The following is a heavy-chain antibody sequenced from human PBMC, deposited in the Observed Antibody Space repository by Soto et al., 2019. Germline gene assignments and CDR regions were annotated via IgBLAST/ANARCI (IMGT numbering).Heavy chain of an antibody. Sequence: QVQLVQSGAEVKKPGASVKVSCKASGYSFTSYGISWVRQAPGQGLEWMGWISTNNGNTKYAQKLQGRVTMTTDTSTSTAYMELRSLRSNDTAVYYCARVIAMAPIDYWGQGTLVTVSS. CDR3: ARVIAMAPIDY. D-gene: IGHD6-19*01. V-gene: IGHV1-18*01. CDR1: GYSFTSYG. CDR2: ISTNNGNT. J-gene: IGHJ4*02.